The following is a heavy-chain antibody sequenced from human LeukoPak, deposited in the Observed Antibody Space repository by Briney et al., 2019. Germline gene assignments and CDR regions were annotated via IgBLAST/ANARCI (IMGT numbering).Heavy chain of an antibody. J-gene: IGHJ6*03. Sequence: PGGSLRLSCAACGFTFSSYDMHWVRQATGKGLEWVSAIGTAGDTYYPGSVKGQFTISRDNSKNTLYLQMNSLRAEDTAVYYCAKATYSSSSWVYYYYMDVWGTGTTVTVSS. CDR3: AKATYSSSSWVYYYYMDV. D-gene: IGHD3-22*01. CDR2: IGTAGDT. CDR1: GFTFSSYD. V-gene: IGHV3-13*03.